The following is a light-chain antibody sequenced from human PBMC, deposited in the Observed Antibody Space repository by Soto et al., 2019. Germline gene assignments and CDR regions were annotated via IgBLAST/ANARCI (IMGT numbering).Light chain of an antibody. CDR2: AAS. CDR1: QSISSY. Sequence: SQMTQSPSSLSASVGDRVTITCRASQSISSYLNWYQQKPGKAPKLLIYAASSLQSGVPSRFSGSGSGTDFTLTISSLQPEDFATYYCQQSYSTPRTFGGGTKVDVK. J-gene: IGKJ4*01. CDR3: QQSYSTPRT. V-gene: IGKV1-39*01.